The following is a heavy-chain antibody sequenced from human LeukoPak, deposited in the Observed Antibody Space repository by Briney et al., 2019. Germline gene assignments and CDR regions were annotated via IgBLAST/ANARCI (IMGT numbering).Heavy chain of an antibody. CDR1: GFTFGKYW. V-gene: IGHV3-7*03. D-gene: IGHD3-9*01. CDR2: IKLDGSEK. CDR3: ARDQYDIGGQRENFAP. Sequence: GGSLRLSCVASGFTFGKYWMSWVRQAPGKGLEWVANIKLDGSEKNYVDSVKGRFTISRDNTKNSLYLQMNSLRVEDTAVFYWARDQYDIGGQRENFAPGGQETRVPV. J-gene: IGHJ5*02.